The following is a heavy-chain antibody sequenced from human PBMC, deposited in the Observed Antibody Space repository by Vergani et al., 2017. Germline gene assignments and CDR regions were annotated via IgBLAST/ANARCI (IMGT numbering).Heavy chain of an antibody. CDR1: GGSISSYY. V-gene: IGHV4-59*01. Sequence: QVQLQESGPGLVKPSETLSLTCTVSGGSISSYYWSWIRQPPGKGLEWIGYIYYSGSTNYNPSLKSRVTISVDTSKSQFSLKLSSVTAADTAVYYCARVGLAAAGKAFQHWGQGTLVTVSS. CDR3: ARVGLAAAGKAFQH. CDR2: IYYSGST. J-gene: IGHJ1*01. D-gene: IGHD6-13*01.